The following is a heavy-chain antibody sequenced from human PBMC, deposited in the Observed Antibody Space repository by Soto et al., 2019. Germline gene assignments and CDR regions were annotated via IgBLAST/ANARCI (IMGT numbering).Heavy chain of an antibody. Sequence: QITLKEAGPTLVKPTQPLTLTCTFSGFSLRTSGVGVGWIRQSPGKAVEWLALIYWDDDKSYSPSPKSRLTSTKDTSKHQVVLTMTNMDPVDTAIYDCAYRPDKSGWWPWGQGTLVAVSS. CDR1: GFSLRTSGVG. CDR3: AYRPDKSGWWP. V-gene: IGHV2-5*02. CDR2: IYWDDDK. D-gene: IGHD6-13*01. J-gene: IGHJ5*02.